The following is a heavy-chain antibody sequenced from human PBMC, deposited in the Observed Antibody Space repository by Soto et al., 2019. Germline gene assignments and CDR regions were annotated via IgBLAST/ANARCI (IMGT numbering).Heavy chain of an antibody. CDR3: AKDRGYSGYDSLDY. J-gene: IGHJ4*02. CDR1: GFTFSSYG. Sequence: GGSLRLSCAASGFTFSSYGMHWVRQAPGKGLEWVAVISYDGSNEYYADSVKGRFTISRDNSKNTLYLQMNSLRAEDTAVYYCAKDRGYSGYDSLDYWGQGTLVTVSS. V-gene: IGHV3-30*18. CDR2: ISYDGSNE. D-gene: IGHD5-12*01.